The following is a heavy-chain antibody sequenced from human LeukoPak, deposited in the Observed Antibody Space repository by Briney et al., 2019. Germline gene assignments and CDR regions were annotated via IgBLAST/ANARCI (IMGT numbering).Heavy chain of an antibody. V-gene: IGHV3-23*01. CDR1: GFTFSSYG. CDR3: AKGLRGTMVRGAMDV. D-gene: IGHD3-10*01. CDR2: ISGSGGST. Sequence: PGGSLRLSCAASGFTFSSYGMSWVRQAPGKGLEWVSAISGSGGSTYYADSVKGRFTISRDNSKNTLYLQMNSLRAEDTAVYYCAKGLRGTMVRGAMDVWGKGTTVTISS. J-gene: IGHJ6*03.